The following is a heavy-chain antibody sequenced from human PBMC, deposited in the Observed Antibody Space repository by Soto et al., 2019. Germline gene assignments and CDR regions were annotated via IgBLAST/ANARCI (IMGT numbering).Heavy chain of an antibody. CDR3: ARRVASGYYYYYYMDV. V-gene: IGHV1-8*01. D-gene: IGHD3-3*01. J-gene: IGHJ6*03. CDR2: MNPNSGNT. CDR1: GYTFTSYD. Sequence: ASVKVSCKASGYTFTSYDINWVRQATGQGLEWMGWMNPNSGNTGYAQKCQGRVTMTRNTSISTAYMELSSLRSEDTAVYYCARRVASGYYYYYYMDVWGKGTTVTVSS.